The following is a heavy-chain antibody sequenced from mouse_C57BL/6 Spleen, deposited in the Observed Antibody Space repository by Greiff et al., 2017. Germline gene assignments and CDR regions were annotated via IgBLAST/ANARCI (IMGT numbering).Heavy chain of an antibody. CDR2: IDPSDSYT. CDR3: ARGLSLITTVGDWYFDV. CDR1: GYTFTSYW. D-gene: IGHD1-1*01. Sequence: QVQLQQPGAELVKPGASVKLSCKASGYTFTSYWMQWVKQRPGQGLEWIGEIDPSDSYTNYNQKFKGKATLTVDTSSSTAYMQLSSLTSEDSAVYYCARGLSLITTVGDWYFDVWGTGTTVTVSS. V-gene: IGHV1-50*01. J-gene: IGHJ1*03.